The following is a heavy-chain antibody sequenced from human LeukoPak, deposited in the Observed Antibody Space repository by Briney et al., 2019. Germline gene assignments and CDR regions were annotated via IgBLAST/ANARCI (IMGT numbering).Heavy chain of an antibody. CDR3: AREPWSGTYYFDY. V-gene: IGHV4-34*01. Sequence: ASETLSRTCAVYGGTFSGYYWSWILQPPGKGLEWIGEINHSGSTNYNPSLKSRVTISVDTSKNQFSLKLSSVTAADTAVYYCAREPWSGTYYFDYWGQGTLVTVSS. D-gene: IGHD1-14*01. J-gene: IGHJ4*02. CDR1: GGTFSGYY. CDR2: INHSGST.